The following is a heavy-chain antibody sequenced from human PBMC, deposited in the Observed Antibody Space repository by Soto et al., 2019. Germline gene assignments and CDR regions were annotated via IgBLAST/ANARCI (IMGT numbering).Heavy chain of an antibody. Sequence: ASVKVSCKASGGTFSSYTISWVRQAPGQGLEWMGRIIPILGIANYAQKFQGRVTITADKSTSTAYMELSSLRSEDTAVYYCARDCSSTSCPHWAFDIWGQGTMVTVSS. J-gene: IGHJ3*02. CDR2: IIPILGIA. V-gene: IGHV1-69*04. CDR3: ARDCSSTSCPHWAFDI. CDR1: GGTFSSYT. D-gene: IGHD2-2*01.